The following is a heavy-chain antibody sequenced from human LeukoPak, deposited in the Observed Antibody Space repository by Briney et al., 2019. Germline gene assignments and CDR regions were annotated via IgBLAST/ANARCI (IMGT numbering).Heavy chain of an antibody. Sequence: GGSLRLSCAASGFTFSDYYMSWIRQAPGKGLEWVSYISSSGSTIYYADSVKGRLTISRDNAKNSLYLQMNSLRAEDTAVYYCARDGGLRYFDWLSLDNAYSYFDYWGQGTLVTVSS. CDR1: GFTFSDYY. J-gene: IGHJ4*02. D-gene: IGHD3-9*01. V-gene: IGHV3-11*01. CDR2: ISSSGSTI. CDR3: ARDGGLRYFDWLSLDNAYSYFDY.